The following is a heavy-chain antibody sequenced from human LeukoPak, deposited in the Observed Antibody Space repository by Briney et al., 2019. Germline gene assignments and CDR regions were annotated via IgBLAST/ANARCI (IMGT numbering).Heavy chain of an antibody. CDR2: ISSGSTI. J-gene: IGHJ5*02. CDR1: GFTFGDYY. D-gene: IGHD6-6*01. Sequence: GGSLRLSCAASGFTFGDYYMSWIRQAPGKGLEWVSYISSGSTIYYADSVKGRFTISRDNAKNSLYLQMNSLRAEDTAVYYCARDLASIAARQGWFDPWGQGTLVTVSS. CDR3: ARDLASIAARQGWFDP. V-gene: IGHV3-11*01.